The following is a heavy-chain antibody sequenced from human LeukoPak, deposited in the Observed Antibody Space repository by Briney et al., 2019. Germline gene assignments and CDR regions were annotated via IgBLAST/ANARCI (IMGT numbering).Heavy chain of an antibody. D-gene: IGHD6-13*01. CDR1: GFTFSSYS. J-gene: IGHJ5*02. Sequence: GGSLRLSCAASGFTFSSYSMNWVRQAPGKGLEWVSSISSSSSYIYYADSVKGRFTISRDNAKNSLYLQMNSLRAEDTAVYYCARGVIAAAVSWFDPWGQGALVTVSS. CDR3: ARGVIAAAVSWFDP. CDR2: ISSSSSYI. V-gene: IGHV3-21*01.